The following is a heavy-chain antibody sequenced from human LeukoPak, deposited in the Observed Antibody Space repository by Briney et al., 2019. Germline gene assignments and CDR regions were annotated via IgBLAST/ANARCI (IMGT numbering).Heavy chain of an antibody. Sequence: TSETLSLTCTVSGGSISSSSYYWGWIRQPPGKGLEWIGSIYYSGSTNYNPSLKSRVTISVDTSKNQFSLKLSSVTAADTAVYYCARDRRYCSSTSCYTTFDYWGQGTLVTVSS. CDR1: GGSISSSSYY. V-gene: IGHV4-39*07. CDR3: ARDRRYCSSTSCYTTFDY. CDR2: IYYSGST. J-gene: IGHJ4*02. D-gene: IGHD2-2*02.